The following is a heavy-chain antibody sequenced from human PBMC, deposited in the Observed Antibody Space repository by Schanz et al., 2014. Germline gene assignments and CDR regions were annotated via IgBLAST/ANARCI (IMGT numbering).Heavy chain of an antibody. V-gene: IGHV3-23*04. J-gene: IGHJ5*01. Sequence: EVQLVESGGGVVRPGGSLRLSCAASGFGFDDYAMSWARQTPGKGLEWVSSITTGGNTYYRDSVKGRFIVSRDNSKNTLYLEMNRLRVDDTAVYYCSKDKQGSRSDDSWGQGTLVTVSS. CDR1: GFGFDDYA. D-gene: IGHD2-15*01. CDR3: SKDKQGSRSDDS. CDR2: ITTGGNT.